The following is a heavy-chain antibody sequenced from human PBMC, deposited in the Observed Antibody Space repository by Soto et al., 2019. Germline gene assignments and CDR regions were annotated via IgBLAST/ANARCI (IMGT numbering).Heavy chain of an antibody. CDR2: TYYRSKWYN. CDR3: SRGGVRSSWQNNWFDP. V-gene: IGHV6-1*01. Sequence: PSQTLSLTCAISGDSVSSNSAAWNWIRQSPSRGLEWLGRTYYRSKWYNDYAVSVKSRITINPDTSKNQFSLQLNSVTPEDTAVYYRSRGGVRSSWQNNWFDPWGQGTLVTVTS. CDR1: GDSVSSNSAA. D-gene: IGHD6-13*01. J-gene: IGHJ5*02.